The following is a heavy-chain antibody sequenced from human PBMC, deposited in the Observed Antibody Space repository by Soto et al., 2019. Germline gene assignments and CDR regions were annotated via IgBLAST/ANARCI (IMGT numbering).Heavy chain of an antibody. CDR1: GGSISSGGYY. CDR3: ARQNGVVTAPLYYYYGMDV. CDR2: IYYSGST. D-gene: IGHD3-3*01. V-gene: IGHV4-31*03. J-gene: IGHJ6*02. Sequence: SETLSLTCTVSGGSISSGGYYWSWIRQHPGKGLEWIGYIYYSGSTYYNPSLKSRVTISVDTSKNQFSLKLSSVTAADTAVYYCARQNGVVTAPLYYYYGMDVWGQGTPVTVSS.